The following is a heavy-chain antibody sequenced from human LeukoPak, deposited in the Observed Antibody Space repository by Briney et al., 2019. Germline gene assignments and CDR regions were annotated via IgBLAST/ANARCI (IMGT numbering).Heavy chain of an antibody. J-gene: IGHJ4*02. Sequence: PGGSLRLACAASGFTFSNYWMHWVRQAPGKGLVWVSRINSDGSSTNYADSVEGRFTISRDNAKNSLYLQMNSLRAEDTAVYYCTTTLYDYWGQGTLVTVSS. D-gene: IGHD2-15*01. CDR2: INSDGSST. V-gene: IGHV3-74*01. CDR3: TTTLYDY. CDR1: GFTFSNYW.